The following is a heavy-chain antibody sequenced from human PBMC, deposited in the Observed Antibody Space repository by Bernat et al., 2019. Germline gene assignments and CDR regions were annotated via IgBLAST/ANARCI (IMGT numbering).Heavy chain of an antibody. Sequence: EVQLLESGGGLVQPGGSLRLSCAASGFTFISYAMSWVRQAPGKGLEWVSALGRSGGSTFYTDSVKGRFTISRDNSKNTLYLQLNSLRAEDTAVYYCAKPLGANYFDYWGQGTLVTVSS. V-gene: IGHV3-23*01. D-gene: IGHD1-26*01. CDR3: AKPLGANYFDY. CDR2: LGRSGGST. J-gene: IGHJ4*02. CDR1: GFTFISYA.